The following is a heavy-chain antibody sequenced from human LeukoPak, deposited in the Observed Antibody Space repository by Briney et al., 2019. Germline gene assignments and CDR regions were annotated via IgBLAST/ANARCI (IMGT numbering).Heavy chain of an antibody. CDR1: GYTFTNYD. J-gene: IGHJ4*02. CDR2: MNPNSGDT. Sequence: ASVKLSCKASGYTFTNYDINWVRQAAGQGLEWMGWMNPNSGDTDYVEKFQGRVTMTRDTSMNTAYMELSSLRSDDTAVYYCTRSGFGGGVHFDYWGQGTPVTVSS. D-gene: IGHD3-16*01. V-gene: IGHV1-8*01. CDR3: TRSGFGGGVHFDY.